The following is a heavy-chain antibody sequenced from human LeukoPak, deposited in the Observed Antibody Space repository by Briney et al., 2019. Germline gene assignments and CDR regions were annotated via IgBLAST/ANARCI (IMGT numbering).Heavy chain of an antibody. J-gene: IGHJ4*02. V-gene: IGHV3-23*01. CDR1: GFTFSSYA. CDR3: ARETRWGGYFDY. Sequence: GGSLRLSCAASGFTFSSYAMSWVRQAPGKGLEWVSAIRDSGSSTHYADSVKGRFTTSRDNSKNTLFLQMNSLRAEDTAVYYCARETRWGGYFDYWGQGTLVTVSS. D-gene: IGHD3-16*01. CDR2: IRDSGSST.